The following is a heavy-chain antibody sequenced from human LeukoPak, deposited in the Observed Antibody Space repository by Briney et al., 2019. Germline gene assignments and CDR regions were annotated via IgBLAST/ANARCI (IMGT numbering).Heavy chain of an antibody. CDR2: INSDGSST. V-gene: IGHV3-74*01. J-gene: IGHJ6*02. Sequence: GGSLRLSCAGSRFTFSSYWMHWVRQAPGKGLVWVSHINSDGSSTSYADSVKGRFTISRDDAKNTLYLQMNSLRAEDTALYYCARCVGWLQSNYYYYGMDVWGQGTTVTVSS. CDR1: RFTFSSYW. CDR3: ARCVGWLQSNYYYYGMDV. D-gene: IGHD5-24*01.